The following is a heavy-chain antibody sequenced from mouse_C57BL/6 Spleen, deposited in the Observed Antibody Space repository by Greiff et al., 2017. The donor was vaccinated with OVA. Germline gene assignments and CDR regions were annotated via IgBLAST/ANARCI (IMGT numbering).Heavy chain of an antibody. J-gene: IGHJ3*01. Sequence: EVQGVESGGGLVKPGGSLKLSCAASGFTFSSYAMSWVRQTPEKRLEWVATISDGGSYTNYPDNVKGRFTISRDNAKNNLYMQMSHLNSEDTAMYYCAREGGYYWFAYWGQGTLVTVSA. CDR2: ISDGGSYT. D-gene: IGHD2-3*01. CDR1: GFTFSSYA. CDR3: AREGGYYWFAY. V-gene: IGHV5-4*01.